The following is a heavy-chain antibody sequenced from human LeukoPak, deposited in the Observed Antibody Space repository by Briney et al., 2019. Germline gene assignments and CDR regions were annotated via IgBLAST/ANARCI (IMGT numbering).Heavy chain of an antibody. CDR3: ARRLWFGEFYFDY. CDR2: INHSGST. V-gene: IGHV4-34*01. J-gene: IGHJ4*02. CDR1: GGSFSGYY. D-gene: IGHD3-10*01. Sequence: PSETLSLTXAVYGGSFSGYYWSWIRQPPGKGLEWIGEINHSGSTNYNPSLKRRVTISVDTSKNQFSLKLSSVTAADTAVYYCARRLWFGEFYFDYWGQGTLVTVSS.